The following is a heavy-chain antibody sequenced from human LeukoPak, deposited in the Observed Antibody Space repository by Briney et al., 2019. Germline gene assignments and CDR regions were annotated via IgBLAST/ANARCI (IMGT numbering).Heavy chain of an antibody. CDR1: GFIFSDYA. V-gene: IGHV3-30*04. CDR3: ARDFGGLRWNYYFDY. D-gene: IGHD4-23*01. CDR2: ISHDGTNK. J-gene: IGHJ4*02. Sequence: GGSLRLSCAASGFIFSDYAMHWVRQAPGKGLEWVAIISHDGTNKYHADSVKGRFTISRDNSKNTLYLQMNSLIDEDTAVYLCARDFGGLRWNYYFDYWGQGTLVTVSS.